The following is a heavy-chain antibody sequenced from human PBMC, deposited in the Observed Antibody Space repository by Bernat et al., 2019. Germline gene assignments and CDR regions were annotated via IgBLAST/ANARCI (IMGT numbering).Heavy chain of an antibody. CDR2: ISSGGST. V-gene: IGHV3-66*01. CDR3: ARDFQVG. Sequence: EVQLVESGGGLVQPGGSLRLSCAASGFTVSSYYMSWVRQAPGKGLEWVSVISSGGSTYYADSVKGRFTMSRDNSKNTLYLQMNSLRDEDTAVYYCARDFQVGWGQGTLVTVSS. J-gene: IGHJ4*02. D-gene: IGHD3-3*01. CDR1: GFTVSSYY.